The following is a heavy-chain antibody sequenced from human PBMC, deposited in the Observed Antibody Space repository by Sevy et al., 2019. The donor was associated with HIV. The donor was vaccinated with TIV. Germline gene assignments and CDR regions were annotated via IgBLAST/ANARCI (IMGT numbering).Heavy chain of an antibody. CDR1: GFIFSTYT. CDR3: AKGDRTFYGLVV. D-gene: IGHD2-15*01. CDR2: ISGSGGST. V-gene: IGHV3-23*01. J-gene: IGHJ6*02. Sequence: LSLTCAASGFIFSTYTMTWVRQAPGKGLEWVSGISGSGGSTYYADSLKGRFTIFRDNSKSTVHLQMNSLRAEDTAAYYCAKGDRTFYGLVVWGQGTTVTLSS.